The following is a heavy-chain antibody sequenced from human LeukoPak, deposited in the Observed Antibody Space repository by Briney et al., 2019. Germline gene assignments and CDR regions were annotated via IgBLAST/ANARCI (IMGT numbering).Heavy chain of an antibody. CDR3: AKWVVLLWFGELSSGYYFDY. V-gene: IGHV3-30*18. J-gene: IGHJ4*02. D-gene: IGHD3-10*01. CDR2: VSYDGSKK. CDR1: GFNFNNYG. Sequence: GRSLRLSCTASGFNFNNYGLHWVRQAPGKGLEWVAVVSYDGSKKYYADSVKGRFTISRDNSKNTLYLQMNSPKAEDTAVYYCAKWVVLLWFGELSSGYYFDYWGQGALVTVSS.